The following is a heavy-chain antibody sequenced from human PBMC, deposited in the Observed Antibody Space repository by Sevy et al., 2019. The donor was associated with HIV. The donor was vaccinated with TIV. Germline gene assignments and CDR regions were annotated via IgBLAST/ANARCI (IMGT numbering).Heavy chain of an antibody. CDR1: GYTFTGYY. D-gene: IGHD3-22*01. CDR2: INPNSGGT. J-gene: IGHJ3*02. Sequence: ASVKVSCKASGYTFTGYYMHWVRQAPGQGLEWMGRINPNSGGTNYAQMFQGRVTMTRDTSISTAYMELSRLRSDDTAVYYCARGRGYYDSSGYPDAFDIWGQGTMVTVSS. CDR3: ARGRGYYDSSGYPDAFDI. V-gene: IGHV1-2*06.